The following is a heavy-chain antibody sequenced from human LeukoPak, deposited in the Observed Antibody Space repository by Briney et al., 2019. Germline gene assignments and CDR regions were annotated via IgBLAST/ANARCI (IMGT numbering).Heavy chain of an antibody. CDR1: GFTFSGYG. V-gene: IGHV3-30*02. J-gene: IGHJ4*02. CDR3: AKSFSGYSYDLDY. CDR2: IRYDGSNK. Sequence: GGSLRLSWAPSGFTFSGYGRHWVRQAQGKGLEGVAFIRYDGSNKYYADSVKGRFTISRDNAKNSLYLQMNSLRAEDTALYYCAKSFSGYSYDLDYWGQGTLVTVSS. D-gene: IGHD5-18*01.